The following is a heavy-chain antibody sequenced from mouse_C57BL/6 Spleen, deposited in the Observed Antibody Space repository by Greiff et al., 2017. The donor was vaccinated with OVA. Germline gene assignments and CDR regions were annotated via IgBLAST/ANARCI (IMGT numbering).Heavy chain of an antibody. D-gene: IGHD1-1*01. CDR2: INPNNGGT. Sequence: EVQLQQSGPELVKPGASVKISCKASGYTFTDYYMNWVKQSPGQSLEWIGDINPNNGGTSYNQKFKGKATLTVDKSSSTAYMELRSLTSEDSAVYYCARGGGYGSSNWYFDVWGTGTTVTVSS. CDR3: ARGGGYGSSNWYFDV. J-gene: IGHJ1*03. V-gene: IGHV1-26*01. CDR1: GYTFTDYY.